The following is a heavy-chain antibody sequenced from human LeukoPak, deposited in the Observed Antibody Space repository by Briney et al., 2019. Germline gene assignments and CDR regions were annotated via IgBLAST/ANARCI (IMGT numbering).Heavy chain of an antibody. V-gene: IGHV4-59*08. Sequence: PSETLSLTCTVSGGSISSYYWSWIRQPPGKGLEWIGYIYYSGSTNYNPSLKSRVTISVDTSKNQFSLKLSSVTAADTAVYYCARHNLIYDILTGYRPTYFDYWGQGTLVTVSS. D-gene: IGHD3-9*01. CDR2: IYYSGST. J-gene: IGHJ4*02. CDR3: ARHNLIYDILTGYRPTYFDY. CDR1: GGSISSYY.